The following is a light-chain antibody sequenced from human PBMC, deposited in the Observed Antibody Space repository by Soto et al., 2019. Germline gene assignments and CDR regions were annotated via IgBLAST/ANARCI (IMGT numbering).Light chain of an antibody. Sequence: EIVLTQSPATLSLSPGERATLSCRASQSLNIYLAWYQQKPGQAPRLLIYDASNRATGIPARFSGSGSGTDVTLTISSGEPEDSAVYYCQQRVNWPTLTFGGGTKVEIK. CDR3: QQRVNWPTLT. CDR2: DAS. CDR1: QSLNIY. J-gene: IGKJ4*01. V-gene: IGKV3-11*01.